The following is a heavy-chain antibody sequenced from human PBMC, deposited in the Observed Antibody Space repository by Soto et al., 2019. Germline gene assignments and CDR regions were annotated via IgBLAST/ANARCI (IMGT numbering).Heavy chain of an antibody. D-gene: IGHD5-12*01. Sequence: SETLSLTCAVSTGPFSAYYWSWIRQSPGKGLEWIGDINQSGNTNYNPSLKSRVTISVDTPNKQFSLKLISVTAADTAVYYCARVFGPNQRGYSVYSLWGQGTPVTVSS. CDR3: ARVFGPNQRGYSVYSL. V-gene: IGHV4-34*01. CDR2: INQSGNT. J-gene: IGHJ4*02. CDR1: TGPFSAYY.